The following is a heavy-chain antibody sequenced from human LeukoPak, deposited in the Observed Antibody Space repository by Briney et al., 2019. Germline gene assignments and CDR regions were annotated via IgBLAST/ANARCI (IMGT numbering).Heavy chain of an antibody. Sequence: SETLSLTCTVSGGSITSGSYYWSWIRQPAGKGLEWIGHIYTSGSTNYNPSLKSRVTISVDTSKNQFSLKLNPVTAADTAVYYCATGRGGPFDPWGQGTLVTVSS. D-gene: IGHD2-15*01. CDR1: GGSITSGSYY. CDR3: ATGRGGPFDP. V-gene: IGHV4-61*09. CDR2: IYTSGST. J-gene: IGHJ5*02.